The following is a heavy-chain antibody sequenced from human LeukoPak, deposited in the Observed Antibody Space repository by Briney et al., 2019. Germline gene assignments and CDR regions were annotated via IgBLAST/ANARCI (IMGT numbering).Heavy chain of an antibody. Sequence: GGSLRLPCTASGFTFSNYAMNWVRQAPGKGLEWVSGISGSGGGTYYADSVKGRFTISRDNSKNTLYLQMNSLRAEDTAVYYCAKRTFYSDSSSYRAFDYWGQGTLVTVSS. J-gene: IGHJ4*02. CDR3: AKRTFYSDSSSYRAFDY. CDR2: ISGSGGGT. V-gene: IGHV3-23*01. CDR1: GFTFSNYA. D-gene: IGHD3-22*01.